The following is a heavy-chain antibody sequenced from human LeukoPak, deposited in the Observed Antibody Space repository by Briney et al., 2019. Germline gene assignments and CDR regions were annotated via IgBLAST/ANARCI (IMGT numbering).Heavy chain of an antibody. CDR3: ARNRGDPSYFDY. D-gene: IGHD4-17*01. CDR1: GFTFDDYS. Sequence: GGSLRLSCAASGFTFDDYSMHWVRQGPGKGLEWVSVISWDGGSTSYADSVKGRFTISRDNSKNSLYLQMNSLRAEDTAMYYCARNRGDPSYFDYWGQGILVTVSS. V-gene: IGHV3-43*01. J-gene: IGHJ4*02. CDR2: ISWDGGST.